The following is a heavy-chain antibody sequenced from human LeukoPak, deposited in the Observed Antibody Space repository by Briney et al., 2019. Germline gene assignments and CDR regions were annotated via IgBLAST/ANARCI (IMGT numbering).Heavy chain of an antibody. CDR1: GFTFSSYW. CDR3: AKGSFVLIDY. CDR2: INSDGSST. Sequence: GGSLRLSCAASGFTFSSYWMHWVRQAPGEGLVWVSRINSDGSSTSYADSVKGRFTISRDNAKNTLYLQMNSLRAEDTAVYYCAKGSFVLIDYWGQGTLVTVSS. V-gene: IGHV3-74*01. D-gene: IGHD2-8*01. J-gene: IGHJ4*02.